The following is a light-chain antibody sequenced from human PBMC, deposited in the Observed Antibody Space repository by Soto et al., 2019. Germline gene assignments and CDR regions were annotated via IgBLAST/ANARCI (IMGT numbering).Light chain of an antibody. CDR3: ASWDDRLSGPI. J-gene: IGLJ2*01. V-gene: IGLV1-44*01. CDR1: SSNIGSNS. Sequence: QSVMTQPPSASGTPGQRVTISCSGSSSNIGSNSVNWYQQLPGTAPKLLIYNIDQRPSGVPDRFLGSKSGSSVSLAISGLQSEDEADYYCASWDDRLSGPIFGGGTKLTVL. CDR2: NID.